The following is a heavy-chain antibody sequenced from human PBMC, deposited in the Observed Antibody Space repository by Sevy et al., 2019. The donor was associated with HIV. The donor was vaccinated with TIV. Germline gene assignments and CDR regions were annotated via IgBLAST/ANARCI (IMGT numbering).Heavy chain of an antibody. CDR2: ISSSSSTI. CDR1: GFTFSSYS. D-gene: IGHD3-9*01. V-gene: IGHV3-48*02. J-gene: IGHJ6*02. Sequence: GGSLRLSCAASGFTFSSYSMNWVRQAPGKGLEWVSSISSSSSTIYYADSVKGRFTISRDNAKNSLYLQMNSLRDEDTAVYYCARALNPYYDILTGYYKGDYGMDVWGQGTTVTVSS. CDR3: ARALNPYYDILTGYYKGDYGMDV.